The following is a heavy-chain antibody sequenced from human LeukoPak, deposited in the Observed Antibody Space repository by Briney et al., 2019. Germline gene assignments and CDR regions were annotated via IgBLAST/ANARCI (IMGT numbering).Heavy chain of an antibody. J-gene: IGHJ4*02. CDR2: ISGSGGST. V-gene: IGHV3-23*01. CDR1: GFTFSSYA. D-gene: IGHD1-26*01. Sequence: PGGSLRLSCAASGFTFSSYAMHWVRQAPGKGLEWVSAISGSGGSTYYADSVKGRFTISRDNSKNTLYLQMNSLRAEDTAVYYCAKDRGIVGAALTLWGQGTLVTVSS. CDR3: AKDRGIVGAALTL.